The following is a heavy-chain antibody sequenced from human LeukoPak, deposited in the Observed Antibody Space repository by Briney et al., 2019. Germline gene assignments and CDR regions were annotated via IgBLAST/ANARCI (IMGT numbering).Heavy chain of an antibody. Sequence: ASVKVSCKASGYTFTSYGISWVRQAPGQGLEWMGWISAYNGNTNYAQKLQSRVTMTTDTSTSTAYMELRSLRSDDTAVYYCASLSNYYGSGSYPYYYGMDVWGQGTTVTVSS. CDR2: ISAYNGNT. D-gene: IGHD3-10*01. CDR3: ASLSNYYGSGSYPYYYGMDV. CDR1: GYTFTSYG. J-gene: IGHJ6*02. V-gene: IGHV1-18*01.